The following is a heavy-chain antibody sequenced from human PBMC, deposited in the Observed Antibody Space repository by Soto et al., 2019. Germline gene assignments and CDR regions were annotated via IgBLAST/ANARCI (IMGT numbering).Heavy chain of an antibody. V-gene: IGHV2-5*02. Sequence: QITLKESGPTLVKPTQTLTLTCTFSGFSLSTSGVGVGWIRQPPGKALECLALIYWDDDKHYSPSLKSRLTITKDTSKNQVVLTMTNMDPVDTATYYWAHTPSARLLAFWGQGTLVTVSS. J-gene: IGHJ4*02. CDR2: IYWDDDK. CDR3: AHTPSARLLAF. D-gene: IGHD6-6*01. CDR1: GFSLSTSGVG.